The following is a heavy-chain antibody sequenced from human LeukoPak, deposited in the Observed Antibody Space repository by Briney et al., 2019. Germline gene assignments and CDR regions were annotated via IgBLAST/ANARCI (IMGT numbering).Heavy chain of an antibody. D-gene: IGHD5-18*01. V-gene: IGHV4-59*11. J-gene: IGHJ4*02. Sequence: SETLSLTCTVSGGSISSHYWSWIRQPPGKGLEWIGYIYYSGSTNYNPPLKSRVTISVDTSKNQFSLKLSSVTAADTAVYYCARERNTAMVTDYFDYWGQGTLVTASS. CDR3: ARERNTAMVTDYFDY. CDR2: IYYSGST. CDR1: GGSISSHY.